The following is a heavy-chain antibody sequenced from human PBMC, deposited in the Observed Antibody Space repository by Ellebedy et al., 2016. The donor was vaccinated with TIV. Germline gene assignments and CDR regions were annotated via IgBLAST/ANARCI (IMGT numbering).Heavy chain of an antibody. V-gene: IGHV3-33*08. J-gene: IGHJ4*02. CDR3: ARAVGSWGTGAPY. Sequence: PGGSLRLSWEASGFTFSSYGRHWVRQAPGKGLEWVAVIWSDGSNDYYADSVKGRFTISRDNAKETLHLQMNSVRVEDTAVYYCARAVGSWGTGAPYWGQGTLVSVSS. D-gene: IGHD3-16*01. CDR1: GFTFSSYG. CDR2: IWSDGSND.